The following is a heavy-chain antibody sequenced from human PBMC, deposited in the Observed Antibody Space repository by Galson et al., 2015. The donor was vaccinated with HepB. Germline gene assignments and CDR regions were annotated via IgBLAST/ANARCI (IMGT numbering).Heavy chain of an antibody. D-gene: IGHD5-18*01. CDR2: MSYDGSNK. V-gene: IGHV3-30*04. Sequence: SLRLSCAASGFTFSSYAIHWVRQAPGKGLEWVALMSYDGSNKYYANSVKGRFTISRDNLKSSLYLQMNSLRPEDAALYYCARTGSAMVSPFEFWGQGTLVTVSS. J-gene: IGHJ4*02. CDR3: ARTGSAMVSPFEF. CDR1: GFTFSSYA.